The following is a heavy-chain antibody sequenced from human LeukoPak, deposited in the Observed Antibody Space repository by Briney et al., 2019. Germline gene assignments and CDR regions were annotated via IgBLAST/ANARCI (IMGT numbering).Heavy chain of an antibody. J-gene: IGHJ4*02. V-gene: IGHV3-66*01. CDR3: ARAPYGTSHFDY. Sequence: GGSLRLSCAASGFTVSSNYISWVRQAPGKGLEWVSVIYSGGSTYYADSVKGRFTISRDNSKNTLYLQMNSLRAEDTAVYYCARAPYGTSHFDYWGQGTLVTVSS. CDR2: IYSGGST. D-gene: IGHD1-14*01. CDR1: GFTVSSNY.